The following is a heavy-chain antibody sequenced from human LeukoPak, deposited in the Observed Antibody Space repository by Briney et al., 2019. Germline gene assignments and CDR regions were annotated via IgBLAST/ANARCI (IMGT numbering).Heavy chain of an antibody. CDR3: LGLWFGEPRLWY. CDR2: IYYSGST. Sequence: SETLSLTCTVSGGSISSRSYYWGWIRQPPGKGLEWIGNIYYSGSTYYNPSLKSRVTISINTSKNQFSLKLTSVTAADAAVYYCLGLWFGEPRLWYWGQGTLVTVSS. J-gene: IGHJ4*02. CDR1: GGSISSRSYY. V-gene: IGHV4-39*07. D-gene: IGHD3-10*01.